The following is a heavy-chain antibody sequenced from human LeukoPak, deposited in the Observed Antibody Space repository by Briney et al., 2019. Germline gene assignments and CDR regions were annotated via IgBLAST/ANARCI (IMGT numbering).Heavy chain of an antibody. CDR3: ARDVDYDILTGYYPNWFDP. V-gene: IGHV1-69*13. Sequence: SVTVSCKASGGTFSSYAISWVRQAPGQGLEWMGGIIPIFGTANYAQKFQGRVTITADESTSTAYMELSSLRPEDTAVYYCARDVDYDILTGYYPNWFDPWGQGTLVTVSS. CDR1: GGTFSSYA. D-gene: IGHD3-9*01. J-gene: IGHJ5*02. CDR2: IIPIFGTA.